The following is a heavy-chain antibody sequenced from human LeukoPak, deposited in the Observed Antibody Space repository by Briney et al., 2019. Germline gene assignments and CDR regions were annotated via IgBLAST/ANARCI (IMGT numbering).Heavy chain of an antibody. J-gene: IGHJ4*02. CDR3: ARGFLQSGFDY. V-gene: IGHV6-1*01. CDR2: TYYRSKWYN. CDR1: GDSVSTASNA. D-gene: IGHD4-11*01. Sequence: SQTLSLTCAISGDSVSTASNAWYWIRQSPSRGLEWLGRTYYRSKWYNDYAVSVKSRITINPDTSKNQFTLQLNSVAPEDTAVYYCARGFLQSGFDYWGQGTLVTVSS.